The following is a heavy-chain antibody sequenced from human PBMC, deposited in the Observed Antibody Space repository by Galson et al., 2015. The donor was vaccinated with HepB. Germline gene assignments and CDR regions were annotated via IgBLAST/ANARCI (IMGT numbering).Heavy chain of an antibody. CDR1: GFTFSSYA. J-gene: IGHJ4*02. D-gene: IGHD3-3*01. V-gene: IGHV3-23*01. Sequence: SLRLSCAASGFTFSSYAMSWVRQAPGKGLEWVSAISGSGGSTYYADSVKGRFTISRDNSKNTLYLQMNSLRAGDTAVYYCAKFVGFGVVIIAGLYFDYWGQGTLVTVSS. CDR2: ISGSGGST. CDR3: AKFVGFGVVIIAGLYFDY.